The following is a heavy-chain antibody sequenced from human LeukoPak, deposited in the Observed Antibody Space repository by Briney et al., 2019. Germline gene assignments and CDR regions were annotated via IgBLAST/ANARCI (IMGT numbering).Heavy chain of an antibody. Sequence: PSETLSLTCTVSGGSFSNYHWTWIRQPPGKTLERIGCSHKGGSTHYNPSLRSRVTISVDTSKNQFSLRLSSVTAADTAVYYCVRFVGSSWLAFDIWGQGAMVTVSS. CDR1: GGSFSNYH. CDR2: SHKGGST. D-gene: IGHD6-13*01. CDR3: VRFVGSSWLAFDI. V-gene: IGHV4-59*01. J-gene: IGHJ3*02.